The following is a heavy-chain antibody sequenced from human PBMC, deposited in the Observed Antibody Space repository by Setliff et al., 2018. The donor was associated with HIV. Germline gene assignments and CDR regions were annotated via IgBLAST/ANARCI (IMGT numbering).Heavy chain of an antibody. Sequence: PGESLKISCAASGFTFSSYWMSWVRQAPGKGLEWVANIKYDGSEKYYVGSVKGRFTISRDNAKNSLYLQMNSLRAEDTAVYYCAREPQELRYFDWLLYPAYYYYGMDVWGQGTTVTVSS. V-gene: IGHV3-7*01. CDR3: AREPQELRYFDWLLYPAYYYYGMDV. J-gene: IGHJ6*02. CDR1: GFTFSSYW. D-gene: IGHD3-9*01. CDR2: IKYDGSEK.